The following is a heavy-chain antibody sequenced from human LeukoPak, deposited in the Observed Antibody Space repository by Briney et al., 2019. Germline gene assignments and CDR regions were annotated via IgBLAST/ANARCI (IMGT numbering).Heavy chain of an antibody. J-gene: IGHJ4*02. D-gene: IGHD1-20*01. CDR1: GGSISSYY. CDR3: ARAHNWNLDY. Sequence: SETLSLTCTVSGGSISSYYWSWIGQPPGKGLEWIGYIYYSGSTNYNPSLKSRVTISVDTSKNQFSRKLSSVTAADTAVYYCARAHNWNLDYWGQGTLVTVSS. V-gene: IGHV4-59*01. CDR2: IYYSGST.